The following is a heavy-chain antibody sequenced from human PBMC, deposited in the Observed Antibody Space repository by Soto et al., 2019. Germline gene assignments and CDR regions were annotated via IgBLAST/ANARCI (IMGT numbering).Heavy chain of an antibody. D-gene: IGHD5-12*01. Sequence: QVQLVESGGGVVQPGRSLRLSCAASGFTFSSYGMHWVRRAPGKGLDWVAVIFNDGSGKHYTDSVKGRFTISRDNSKNTLFLQMDSLTTEDTAVYYCAKDQSVGLHQDYGMDAWGQGTTVTVSS. CDR3: AKDQSVGLHQDYGMDA. CDR2: IFNDGSGK. CDR1: GFTFSSYG. V-gene: IGHV3-30*18. J-gene: IGHJ6*02.